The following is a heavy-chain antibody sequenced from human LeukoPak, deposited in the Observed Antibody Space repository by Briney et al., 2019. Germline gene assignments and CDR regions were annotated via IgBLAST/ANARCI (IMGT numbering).Heavy chain of an antibody. Sequence: PSETLSLTCTVSGYSTSSGYYWGWIRQPPGKGLEWIGSIYHSGSTYYNPSLKSRVTISVDTSKNQFSLKLSSVTAADTAVYYCARAGIAARPDDYWGQGTLVTVSS. J-gene: IGHJ4*02. V-gene: IGHV4-38-2*02. CDR2: IYHSGST. CDR3: ARAGIAARPDDY. D-gene: IGHD6-6*01. CDR1: GYSTSSGYY.